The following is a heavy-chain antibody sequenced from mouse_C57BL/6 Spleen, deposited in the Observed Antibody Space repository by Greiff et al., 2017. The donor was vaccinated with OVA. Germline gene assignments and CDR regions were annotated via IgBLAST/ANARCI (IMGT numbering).Heavy chain of an antibody. D-gene: IGHD1-1*01. CDR1: GYTFTDYN. J-gene: IGHJ4*01. Sequence: VQLKQSGPELVKPGASVKLPCKASGYTFTDYNMDWVKQSHGKSLEWIGDINPNNGGTIYNQNFKGKATLTVDKSSSTAYMELRSLTSEDTAVYYCARDYGSSDEGAMDYWGQGTSVTVSS. V-gene: IGHV1-18*01. CDR3: ARDYGSSDEGAMDY. CDR2: INPNNGGT.